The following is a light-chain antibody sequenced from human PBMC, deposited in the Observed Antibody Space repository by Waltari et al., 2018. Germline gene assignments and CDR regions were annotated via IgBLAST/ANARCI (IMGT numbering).Light chain of an antibody. J-gene: IGKJ1*01. CDR3: MQSTKDPWT. CDR1: QILLHSNGNTY. CDR2: KVT. V-gene: IGKV2D-29*02. Sequence: DIVMTQTPLSLRVTPGEPASIACRSSQILLHSNGNTYLHWYLQRPGQSPRLLIYKVTNRESGVPDRFSGSGSGTDFTLKISRVEPEDVGVYYCMQSTKDPWTFGQGTKVEIK.